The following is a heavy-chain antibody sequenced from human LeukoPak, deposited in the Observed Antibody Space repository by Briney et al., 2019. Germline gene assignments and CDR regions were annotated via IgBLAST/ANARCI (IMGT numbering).Heavy chain of an antibody. CDR3: ARPRTSGWYFGAFDI. V-gene: IGHV4-61*05. J-gene: IGHJ3*02. Sequence: KPSETLSLTCTVSGGSISSSSYYWSWIRQPPGKGLEWIGYIYYTGSTNYNPSLKSRVTISVDTSKNQFSLKLSSVTAADTAVYYCARPRTSGWYFGAFDIWGQGTMVTVSS. CDR1: GGSISSSSYY. CDR2: IYYTGST. D-gene: IGHD6-19*01.